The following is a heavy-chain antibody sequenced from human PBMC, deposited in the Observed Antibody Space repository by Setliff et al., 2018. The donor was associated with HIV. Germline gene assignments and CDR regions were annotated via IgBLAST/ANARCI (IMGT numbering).Heavy chain of an antibody. J-gene: IGHJ4*02. CDR1: GYTLSELS. CDR3: ARDNRFDYNSGWPLDY. CDR2: FDPQDGET. D-gene: IGHD6-19*01. Sequence: ASVKVSCKVYGYTLSELSIHWVRQAPGKGLEWMGYFDPQDGETVYAQKFQGRVTVTRDSPTRTAYMELKRLKSDDTAVYFCARDNRFDYNSGWPLDYWGQGTLVTVSS. V-gene: IGHV1-24*01.